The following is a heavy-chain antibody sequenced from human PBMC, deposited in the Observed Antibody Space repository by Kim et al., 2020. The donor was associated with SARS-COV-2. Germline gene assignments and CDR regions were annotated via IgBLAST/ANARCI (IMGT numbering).Heavy chain of an antibody. V-gene: IGHV1-2*06. J-gene: IGHJ4*02. CDR3: AKDWDYSDTGVFDY. Sequence: QMQLVQSGAEVKKPGASVKVSCKASGYIFTDYYMHWVRQAPGQELGWMGRINPNSGGTNYAQKFQGRVTMTRDTSISTAYTELSSLRSEDTAVYYCAKDWDYSDTGVFDYWGLGILVTVSS. CDR1: GYIFTDYY. D-gene: IGHD4-4*01. CDR2: INPNSGGT.